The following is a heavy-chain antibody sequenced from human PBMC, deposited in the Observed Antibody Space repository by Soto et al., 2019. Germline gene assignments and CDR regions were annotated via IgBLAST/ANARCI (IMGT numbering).Heavy chain of an antibody. CDR3: ARCRGGYYYYYGMDV. V-gene: IGHV3-48*02. J-gene: IGHJ6*02. CDR1: GSTFSSYG. CDR2: ISSSSITI. D-gene: IGHD3-10*01. Sequence: PGGSLRLSGAASGSTFSSYGINWVRQAPGKGLEWVSYISSSSITIYYADSVKGRFTISRDNAKNSLYLQMNSLRDEDTAVYYWARCRGGYYYYYGMDVWGQGTTVTVSS.